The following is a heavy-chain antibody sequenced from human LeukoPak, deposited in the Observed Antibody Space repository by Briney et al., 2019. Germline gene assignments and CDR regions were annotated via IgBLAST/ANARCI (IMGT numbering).Heavy chain of an antibody. V-gene: IGHV3-48*02. CDR1: GFTLSSYS. J-gene: IGHJ4*02. D-gene: IGHD1-26*01. CDR3: ASSGSYRFDY. CDR2: ITSSSKTI. Sequence: GGSLRLSCTVSGFTLSSYSMNWVRQAPGKGLEWVSYITSSSKTIYYADSVKGRFTISRDNAKNSLYPQMNSLRDEDTAVYYCASSGSYRFDYWGQGTLVTVSS.